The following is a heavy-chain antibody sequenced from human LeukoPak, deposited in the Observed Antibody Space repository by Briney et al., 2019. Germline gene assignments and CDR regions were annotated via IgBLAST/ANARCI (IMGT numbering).Heavy chain of an antibody. CDR1: GFTFSSQW. J-gene: IGHJ4*02. CDR3: VTTTRSRAFDY. Sequence: GGSLRLSCTASGFTFSSQWMSWVRQALGRGLGWVANIRQDGSETQYVESMKGRFTISRDNAKNSSYLQMNSLRAEDTAMYYFVTTTRSRAFDYWGQGTLVTVSS. D-gene: IGHD1-26*01. CDR2: IRQDGSET. V-gene: IGHV3-7*01.